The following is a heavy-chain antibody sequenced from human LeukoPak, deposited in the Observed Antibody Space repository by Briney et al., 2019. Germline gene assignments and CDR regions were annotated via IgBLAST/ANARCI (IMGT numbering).Heavy chain of an antibody. D-gene: IGHD6-25*01. Sequence: ASVKVSCKASGFTFTSSAVQWVRQAPGQGLEWMGWVSGHNGDTDYAQKLQGRVTMTIVTSTSTAYMELRNLISDDTAVYFCARDRHSGYSSVWYDHWGQGTLVTVSS. V-gene: IGHV1-18*01. CDR3: ARDRHSGYSSVWYDH. J-gene: IGHJ5*02. CDR1: GFTFTSSA. CDR2: VSGHNGDT.